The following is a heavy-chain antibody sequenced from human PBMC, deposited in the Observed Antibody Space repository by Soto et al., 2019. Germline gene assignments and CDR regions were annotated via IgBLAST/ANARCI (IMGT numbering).Heavy chain of an antibody. CDR2: IKQDGSEK. Sequence: PGGSLRLSXAASGFTFSSYWMSWVRQAPGKGLEWVANIKQDGSEKYYVDSVKGRFTISRDNAKNSLYLQMNSLRAEDTAVYYCARDRSGAYYYDSSGIAAFDIWGQGTMVTVSS. D-gene: IGHD3-22*01. CDR1: GFTFSSYW. V-gene: IGHV3-7*03. CDR3: ARDRSGAYYYDSSGIAAFDI. J-gene: IGHJ3*02.